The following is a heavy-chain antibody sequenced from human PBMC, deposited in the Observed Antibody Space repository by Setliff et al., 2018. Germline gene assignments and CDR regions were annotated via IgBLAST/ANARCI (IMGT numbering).Heavy chain of an antibody. V-gene: IGHV1-18*01. CDR2: ISCYDGNT. CDR3: ARVRPCGGDCSTGVGGPYYFDH. CDR1: GYTFNSYG. D-gene: IGHD2-21*02. Sequence: ASVKVSCKASGYTFNSYGISWVRQAPGQGLEWMGWISCYDGNTRYARKIQGRVTMTTDTSTTTAYMELRSLSSDDTAEYYCARVRPCGGDCSTGVGGPYYFDHWGQGTLVTVSS. J-gene: IGHJ4*02.